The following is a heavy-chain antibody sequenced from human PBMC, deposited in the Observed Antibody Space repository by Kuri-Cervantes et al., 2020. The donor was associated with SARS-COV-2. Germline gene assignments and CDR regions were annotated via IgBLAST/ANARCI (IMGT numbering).Heavy chain of an antibody. CDR1: GGSISSSSYY. D-gene: IGHD5-12*01. J-gene: IGHJ4*02. CDR3: ALRIVATIGFDY. CDR2: IYYSGST. Sequence: SETLSLTCTVSGGSISSSSYYWGWIRQPPGKGLEWIGSIYYSGSTYYNPSLKSRVTISVDTSKNQFSLKLSSVTAADTAGYYCALRIVATIGFDYWGQGTLVTVSS. V-gene: IGHV4-39*07.